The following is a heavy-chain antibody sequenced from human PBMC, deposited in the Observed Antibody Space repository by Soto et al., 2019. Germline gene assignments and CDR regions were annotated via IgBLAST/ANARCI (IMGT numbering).Heavy chain of an antibody. CDR3: ARGPDDSDVPRWDY. Sequence: QVQLMQSGAEVRKPGASVRLSCETSGYNFNQYYIHWVRQAPGQGLEWMGIINLRGGTTEYAHKFRGRVTVTGDTSTSTAYMELRSLRSEDTGIYFCARGPDDSDVPRWDYWGQGTLVTVSS. CDR1: GYNFNQYY. CDR2: INLRGGTT. J-gene: IGHJ4*02. D-gene: IGHD4-17*01. V-gene: IGHV1-46*02.